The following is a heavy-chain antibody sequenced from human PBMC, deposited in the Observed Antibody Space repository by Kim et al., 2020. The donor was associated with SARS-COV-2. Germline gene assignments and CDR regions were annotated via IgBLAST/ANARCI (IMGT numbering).Heavy chain of an antibody. Sequence: SETLSLTCTVSGGSISSSSYYWGWIRQPPGKGLEWIGSIYYSGSTYYNPSLKSRVTISVDTSKNQFSLKLSSVTAADTAVYYCARRRTSFLDGWGKGTTVTVSS. CDR2: IYYSGST. J-gene: IGHJ6*04. V-gene: IGHV4-39*01. D-gene: IGHD2-2*01. CDR1: GGSISSSSYY. CDR3: ARRRTSFLDG.